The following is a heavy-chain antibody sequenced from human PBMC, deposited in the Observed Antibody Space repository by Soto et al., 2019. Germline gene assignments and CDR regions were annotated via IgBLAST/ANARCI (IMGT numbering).Heavy chain of an antibody. J-gene: IGHJ4*02. CDR3: VRGFVEAAMAFDY. Sequence: QVQLQESGPGRVQPSQTLSLTCSVSGGSINNGVYFWSWIRQHPGKGLEWIGYVHAGGSTYYNPSLKGRVAMSIDKSKNQYYLHLKSVTAAHTAVFYCVRGFVEAAMAFDYWGPGTLITVSS. V-gene: IGHV4-31*03. CDR1: GGSINNGVYF. CDR2: VHAGGST. D-gene: IGHD5-18*01.